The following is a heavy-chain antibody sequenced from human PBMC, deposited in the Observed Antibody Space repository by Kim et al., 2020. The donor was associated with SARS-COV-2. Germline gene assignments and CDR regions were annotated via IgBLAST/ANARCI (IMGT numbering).Heavy chain of an antibody. D-gene: IGHD6-13*01. CDR2: IYYSGST. CDR1: GGSISSYY. J-gene: IGHJ5*02. V-gene: IGHV4-59*13. CDR3: ARDSRDSSSWYVEGWFDP. Sequence: SETLSLTCTVSGGSISSYYWSWIRQPRGKGLEWIGYIYYSGSTNYNPSLKSRVTISVDTSKNQFSLKLSSVTAADTAVYYCARDSRDSSSWYVEGWFDPWGQGTLVTVSS.